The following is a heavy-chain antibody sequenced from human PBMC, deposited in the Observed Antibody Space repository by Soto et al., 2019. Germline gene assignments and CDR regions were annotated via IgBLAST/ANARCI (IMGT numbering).Heavy chain of an antibody. D-gene: IGHD4-4*01. CDR1: GYTFTNYG. CDR2: INADYGNT. CDR3: ARKSLSNFNWFDP. Sequence: QLQLVQSGTELKKPGASVKVSCKASGYTFTNYGITWVRQAPGQGLEWMGWINADYGNTNYEHKFQGRVTMTTDTSTNTAYMALRSLRSDDTAVYYCARKSLSNFNWFDPWGQGTLVTVSS. J-gene: IGHJ5*02. V-gene: IGHV1-18*04.